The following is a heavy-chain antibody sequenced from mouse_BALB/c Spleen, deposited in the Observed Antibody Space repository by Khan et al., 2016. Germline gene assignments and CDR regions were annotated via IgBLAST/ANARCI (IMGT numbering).Heavy chain of an antibody. V-gene: IGHV6-6*02. Sequence: EGKLEGAGGGLVQPGGSMKLSCVASGFTFSNYWMNWVRPSPEKGLAWVAEIRLKSDDYVTHYAESVKGRFTISRDDSKSSVYLQMNNFIAEDTGIYYCWILLWGQGTTLTVSS. J-gene: IGHJ2*01. CDR2: IRLKSDDYVT. CDR3: WILL. CDR1: GFTFSNYW.